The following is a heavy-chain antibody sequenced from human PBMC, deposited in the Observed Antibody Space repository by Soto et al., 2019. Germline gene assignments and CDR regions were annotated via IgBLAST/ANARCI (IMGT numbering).Heavy chain of an antibody. D-gene: IGHD6-19*01. CDR3: AREEEDSSGWKHYYGMDV. CDR2: TYYRSKWYN. J-gene: IGHJ6*02. Sequence: SQTLSLTCAISGDSVSSNSAAWNWIRQSPSRGLEWLGRTYYRSKWYNDYAVSVKSRITINPDTSKNQFSLQLNSVTPEDTAVYYCAREEEDSSGWKHYYGMDVWGPGTTVTVSS. V-gene: IGHV6-1*01. CDR1: GDSVSSNSAA.